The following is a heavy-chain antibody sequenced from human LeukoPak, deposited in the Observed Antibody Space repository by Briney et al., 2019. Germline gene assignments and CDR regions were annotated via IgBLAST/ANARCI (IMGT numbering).Heavy chain of an antibody. J-gene: IGHJ3*02. D-gene: IGHD5-12*01. Sequence: GGSLRLSCAASGFTFSSYAMSWVRQAPGKGLEWVSAISGSGGSTYYADSVKGRFTISRDNSKNTLYLQMNCLRAEDTAVYYCAKDWGYGGAFDIWGQGTMVTVPS. CDR3: AKDWGYGGAFDI. CDR2: ISGSGGST. CDR1: GFTFSSYA. V-gene: IGHV3-23*01.